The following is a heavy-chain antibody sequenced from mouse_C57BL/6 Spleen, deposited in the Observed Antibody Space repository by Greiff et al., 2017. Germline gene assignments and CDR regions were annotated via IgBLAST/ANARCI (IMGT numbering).Heavy chain of an antibody. CDR3: ARGFYGSSPHFDY. J-gene: IGHJ2*01. CDR2: INPNNGGT. Sequence: EVQLQQSGPELVKPGASVKISCKASGYTFTDYYMNWVKQSHGKSLEWIGDINPNNGGTSYNQKFKGKATLTVDKSSSTAYMELRSLTSEDSAVYYCARGFYGSSPHFDYWGQGTTLTVSS. V-gene: IGHV1-26*01. D-gene: IGHD1-1*01. CDR1: GYTFTDYY.